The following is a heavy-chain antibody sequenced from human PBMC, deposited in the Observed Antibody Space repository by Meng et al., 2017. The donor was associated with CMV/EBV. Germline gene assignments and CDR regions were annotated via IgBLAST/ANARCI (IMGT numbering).Heavy chain of an antibody. D-gene: IGHD1-26*01. V-gene: IGHV4-39*07. CDR3: ARLLYSGSPLEAFDI. CDR1: GGSISSSSYY. J-gene: IGHJ3*02. CDR2: IYYSGST. Sequence: SETLSLTCTVSGGSISSSSYYWGWIRQPPGKGLEWIGSIYYSGSTYYNPSLKSRVTISVDTSKNQFSLKLSSVTAADTAVYYCARLLYSGSPLEAFDIWGQGTMVTVSS.